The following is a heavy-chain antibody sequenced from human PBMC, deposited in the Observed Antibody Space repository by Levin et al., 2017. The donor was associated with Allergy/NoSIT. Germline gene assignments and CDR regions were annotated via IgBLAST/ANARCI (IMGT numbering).Heavy chain of an antibody. D-gene: IGHD1-26*01. V-gene: IGHV3-48*03. Sequence: QPGGSLRLSCAASGFTFSSYEMNWVRQAPGKGLEWVSYISSSGSTIYYADSVKGRFTISRDNAKNSLYLQMNSLRAEDTAVYYCARDSEGGDFDLWGRGTLVTVSS. CDR2: ISSSGSTI. J-gene: IGHJ2*01. CDR1: GFTFSSYE. CDR3: ARDSEGGDFDL.